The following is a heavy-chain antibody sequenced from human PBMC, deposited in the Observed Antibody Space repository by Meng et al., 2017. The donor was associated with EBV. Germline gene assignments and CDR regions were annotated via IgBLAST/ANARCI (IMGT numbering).Heavy chain of an antibody. D-gene: IGHD3-16*01. V-gene: IGHV1-46*01. Sequence: LVRCAAGVKRSGAVVTASCKACGSTFTSYYLHWVRHAPPQTLAWMGIINPSGGSTSYAQKIQGRVTMTRDTSKSTVYLELSRLRSEDTAVYYCARNGMDAWGCFDPWGQGTLVTVSS. CDR1: GSTFTSYY. CDR3: ARNGMDAWGCFDP. J-gene: IGHJ5*02. CDR2: INPSGGST.